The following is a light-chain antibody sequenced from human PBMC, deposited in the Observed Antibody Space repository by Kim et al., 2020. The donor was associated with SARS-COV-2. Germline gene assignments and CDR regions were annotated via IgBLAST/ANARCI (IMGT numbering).Light chain of an antibody. Sequence: ASVGDRVSSSSRASQSISSYLNWYQQKPGKAPKLLIYAASSLQSGVPSRFSGSGSGTDFTLTISSLQPEDFATYYCQQSYSTPRTFGQGTKVDIK. CDR3: QQSYSTPRT. CDR1: QSISSY. V-gene: IGKV1-39*01. J-gene: IGKJ1*01. CDR2: AAS.